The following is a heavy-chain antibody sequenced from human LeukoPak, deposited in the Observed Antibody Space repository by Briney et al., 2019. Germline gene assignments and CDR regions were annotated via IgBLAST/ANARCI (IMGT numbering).Heavy chain of an antibody. CDR3: ARGVTARGFYYYMDI. CDR1: GYTFTGYY. CDR2: INPHSGGT. D-gene: IGHD2-21*02. V-gene: IGHV1-2*02. J-gene: IGHJ6*03. Sequence: ASVKVSCKASGYTFTGYYIQWVRQAPGQGLEWMGWINPHSGGTNYAQEFQGRVTMTRDTSISTAYMELSSLRPDDTAVYSCARGVTARGFYYYMDIWGNGTTVTISS.